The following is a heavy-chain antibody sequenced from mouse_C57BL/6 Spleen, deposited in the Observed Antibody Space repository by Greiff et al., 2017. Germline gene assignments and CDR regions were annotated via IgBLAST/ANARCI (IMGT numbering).Heavy chain of an antibody. J-gene: IGHJ2*01. CDR1: GYSFTDYN. Sequence: EVQLQESGPELVKPGASVKISCKASGYSFTDYNMNWVKQSNGKSLEWIGVINPNYGTISYNQKFKGKATLTVDQSSSTVYMQLNSLTSEDSAVYYCARGQTFCGEHFDYWGQGTTLTVSS. V-gene: IGHV1-39*01. CDR3: ARGQTFCGEHFDY. CDR2: INPNYGTI.